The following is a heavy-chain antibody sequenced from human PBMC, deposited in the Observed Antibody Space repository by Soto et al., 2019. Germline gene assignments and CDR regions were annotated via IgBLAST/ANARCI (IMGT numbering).Heavy chain of an antibody. CDR1: GDSFTTYL. CDR2: IYPGDSDI. CDR3: PRQAYGYDDKSFGY. D-gene: IGHD5-12*01. V-gene: IGHV5-51*01. J-gene: IGHJ4*01. Sequence: GESLKISFKGSGDSFTTYLIGWVRQMPGKGLEWMGVIYPGDSDIRFSPSFQAHVTISDDMSLSTAYLQWSSLRVSDTAMYYCPRQAYGYDDKSFGYWGQGNLGTLSS.